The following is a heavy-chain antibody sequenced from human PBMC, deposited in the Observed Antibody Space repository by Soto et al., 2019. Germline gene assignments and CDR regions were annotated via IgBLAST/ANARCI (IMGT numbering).Heavy chain of an antibody. J-gene: IGHJ3*02. D-gene: IGHD3-22*01. CDR1: GFTFSSYA. CDR3: AKDRPITMIAGAFDI. Sequence: GWSLRLSCAASGFTFSSYAMSLVRQAPGKGLEWVSAISGSGGSTYYADSVKGRFTISRENSKNTLYLQMNSLRAEDTAVYYCAKDRPITMIAGAFDILGEGTTVPVS. CDR2: ISGSGGST. V-gene: IGHV3-23*01.